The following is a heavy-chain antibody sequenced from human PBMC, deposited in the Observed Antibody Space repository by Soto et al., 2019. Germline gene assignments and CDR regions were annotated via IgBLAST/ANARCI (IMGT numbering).Heavy chain of an antibody. Sequence: PGGSLRLSCAASGFTFSSYAMSWVCQAPGKGLEWVSAISGSGGSTYYADSVKGRFTISRDNSKNTLYLQMNSLRAEDTAVYYCALLIAARGLGYWGQGTLVTVSS. J-gene: IGHJ4*02. CDR1: GFTFSSYA. V-gene: IGHV3-23*01. CDR2: ISGSGGST. D-gene: IGHD6-6*01. CDR3: ALLIAARGLGY.